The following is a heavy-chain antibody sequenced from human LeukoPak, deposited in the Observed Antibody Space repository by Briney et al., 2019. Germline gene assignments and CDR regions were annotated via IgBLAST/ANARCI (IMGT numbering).Heavy chain of an antibody. CDR2: ISYDGSNK. D-gene: IGHD4-17*01. CDR1: GFTFSSYA. CDR3: ARPDDYGDYDY. Sequence: GSLRLSCAASGFTFSSYAMHWVRQAPGKGLEWVAVISYDGSNKYYADSVKGRFTISRDNSKDTLYLQMNSLRAEDTAVYYCARPDDYGDYDYWGQGTLVTVSS. V-gene: IGHV3-30*04. J-gene: IGHJ4*02.